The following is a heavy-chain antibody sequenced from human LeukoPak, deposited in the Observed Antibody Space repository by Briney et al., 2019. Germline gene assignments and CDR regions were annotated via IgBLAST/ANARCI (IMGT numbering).Heavy chain of an antibody. CDR1: GFTFSSYG. V-gene: IGHV3-30*12. D-gene: IGHD1-14*01. J-gene: IGHJ4*02. CDR3: VRDRTTNTYDS. CDR2: ISFDGSDE. Sequence: GGSLRLSCAASGFTFSSYGMHWVRQAPGKGLEWVAVISFDGSDEYYADSVKGRFTISRDNTKNSLYLQMNSLRAEDTALYYCVRDRTTNTYDSWGQGTLVTVSS.